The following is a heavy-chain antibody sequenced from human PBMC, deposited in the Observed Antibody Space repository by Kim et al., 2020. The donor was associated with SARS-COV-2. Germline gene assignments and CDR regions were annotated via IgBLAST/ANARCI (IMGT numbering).Heavy chain of an antibody. D-gene: IGHD6-6*01. J-gene: IGHJ6*02. CDR3: ARENWRRQLGYGGMDV. V-gene: IGHV3-74*01. CDR2: INSDGSST. Sequence: GGSLRLSCAASGFTFSSYWMHWVRQAPGKGLVWVSRINSDGSSTSYADSVKGRFTISRDNAKNTLYLQMNRLRAEDTAVYYCARENWRRQLGYGGMDVWGQGTTVTVSS. CDR1: GFTFSSYW.